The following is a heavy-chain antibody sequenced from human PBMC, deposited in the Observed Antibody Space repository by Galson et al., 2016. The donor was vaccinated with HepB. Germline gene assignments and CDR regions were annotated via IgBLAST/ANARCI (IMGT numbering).Heavy chain of an antibody. J-gene: IGHJ6*02. CDR1: EFTFSSYA. Sequence: SLRLSCAASEFTFSSYAMSWVRQAPGKGLEWVSAIDSSGHSTYYTDSVTGRFTISRDNSKNTLYLQMNSLRHEDTAVYYCAKAATPVFYYHGMDVWGQGTTVTVSS. V-gene: IGHV3-23*01. CDR2: IDSSGHST. CDR3: AKAATPVFYYHGMDV.